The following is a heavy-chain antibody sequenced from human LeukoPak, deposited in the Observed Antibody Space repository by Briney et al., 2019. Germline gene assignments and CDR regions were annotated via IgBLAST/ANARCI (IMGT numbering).Heavy chain of an antibody. J-gene: IGHJ4*02. CDR2: ISGSGGST. CDR1: GFTFSSYA. D-gene: IGHD3-3*01. V-gene: IGHV3-23*01. CDR3: ARIDNPYDPTSPY. Sequence: GGSLRLSCAASGFTFSSYAMSWVRQAPGKGREWVSAISGSGGSTYYADYVKGRFTISRDNSKNKLYLQMNSLRAEDTAVYYCARIDNPYDPTSPYWGQGTLVTVSS.